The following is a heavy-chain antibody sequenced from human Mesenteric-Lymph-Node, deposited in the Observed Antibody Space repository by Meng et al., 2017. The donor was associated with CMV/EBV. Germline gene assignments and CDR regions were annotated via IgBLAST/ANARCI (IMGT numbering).Heavy chain of an antibody. CDR1: GFRFDDYA. J-gene: IGHJ4*02. CDR3: VKDQVTFSTFRSGWPVDY. D-gene: IGHD6-19*01. CDR2: ISWNGGSV. Sequence: GGSLRLSCEASGFRFDDYAMHWVRQAPGKGLEWVSGISWNGGSVGYGDSVRGRFTISRDNAKKSLYLQMNSLRIEDTAFYYCVKDQVTFSTFRSGWPVDYWGQGALVTVSS. V-gene: IGHV3-9*01.